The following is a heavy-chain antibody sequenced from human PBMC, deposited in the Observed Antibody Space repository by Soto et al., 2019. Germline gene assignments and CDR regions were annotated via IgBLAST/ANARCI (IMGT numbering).Heavy chain of an antibody. Sequence: SETLSLTCTVSGGSISSYYWSCIRRPPWKGLEWIGYIYNSGSTHSNPSLQSRVTISVDTAKNQFSLKLSSVTAADTGIYYCARARITMVREVIKYNMDVWGQGTKVTVSS. CDR3: ARARITMVREVIKYNMDV. D-gene: IGHD3-10*01. V-gene: IGHV4-59*01. J-gene: IGHJ6*02. CDR1: GGSISSYY. CDR2: IYNSGST.